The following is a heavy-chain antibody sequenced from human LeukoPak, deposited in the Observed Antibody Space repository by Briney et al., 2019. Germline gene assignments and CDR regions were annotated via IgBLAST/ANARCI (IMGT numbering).Heavy chain of an antibody. J-gene: IGHJ1*01. V-gene: IGHV1-69*05. D-gene: IGHD2-15*01. CDR3: AREVRCSGGSCYLSEYFQH. CDR2: IIPIFGTA. Sequence: SVKVSCKXSGGTFSSYAISWVRQAPGQGLERMGGIIPIFGTANYAQKFQGRVTITTDESTSTAYMELSSLRSEDTAVYYCAREVRCSGGSCYLSEYFQHWGQGTLVTVSS. CDR1: GGTFSSYA.